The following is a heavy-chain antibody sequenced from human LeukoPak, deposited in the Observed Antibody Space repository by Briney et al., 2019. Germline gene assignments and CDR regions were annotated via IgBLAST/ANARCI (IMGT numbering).Heavy chain of an antibody. CDR1: GYTFTSYG. CDR3: ARDPYGSSGRRKLGYYFDY. D-gene: IGHD3-22*01. Sequence: ASVKVSCKASGYTFTSYGISWVRQAPGQGLEWMGWISAYNGNTNYAQKLQGRVTMTTDTSTSTAYMELRSLRSDDTAVYYCARDPYGSSGRRKLGYYFDYWGQGTLVTVSS. CDR2: ISAYNGNT. J-gene: IGHJ4*02. V-gene: IGHV1-18*01.